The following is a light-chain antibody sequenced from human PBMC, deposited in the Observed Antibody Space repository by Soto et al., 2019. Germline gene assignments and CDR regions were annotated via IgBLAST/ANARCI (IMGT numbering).Light chain of an antibody. CDR2: SNN. J-gene: IGLJ3*02. CDR3: AAWDNSLSGRL. V-gene: IGLV1-44*01. Sequence: QSVLTQPPSASGTPGQRVTISCSGSSSNIGINTVNWYQQLPGTAPKLLIYSNNQRPSGVPDRFSGSKSGTSASLAISGLQSEDEADYYCAAWDNSLSGRLFGGGTKLTVL. CDR1: SSNIGINT.